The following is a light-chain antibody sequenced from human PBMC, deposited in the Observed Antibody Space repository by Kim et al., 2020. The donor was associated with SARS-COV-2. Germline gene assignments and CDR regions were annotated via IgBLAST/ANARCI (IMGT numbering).Light chain of an antibody. Sequence: SSELTQDPAVSVALGQTVRITCQGDSLRSYYASWYQQKPGQAPVLVIYGKNNRPSGIPDRFPGSSSGNTASLTITGAQAEDEADYYCNSRDSSGNHVLFG. CDR1: SLRSYY. CDR3: NSRDSSGNHVL. J-gene: IGLJ2*01. V-gene: IGLV3-19*01. CDR2: GKN.